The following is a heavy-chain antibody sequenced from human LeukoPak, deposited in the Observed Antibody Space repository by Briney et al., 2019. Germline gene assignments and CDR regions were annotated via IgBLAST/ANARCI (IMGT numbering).Heavy chain of an antibody. CDR3: AKGPAPYCSGGTCYSPYWYFDL. J-gene: IGHJ2*01. Sequence: PGGSLRLSCAASGFTFSNYAMSWVRQAPGKGLGWVSRITNNATRTNYADSVKGRFSVSRDNSKNKLYLQVNSLRAEDTAVYYCAKGPAPYCSGGTCYSPYWYFDLWGRGTLVTVSS. CDR2: ITNNATRT. CDR1: GFTFSNYA. D-gene: IGHD2-15*01. V-gene: IGHV3-23*01.